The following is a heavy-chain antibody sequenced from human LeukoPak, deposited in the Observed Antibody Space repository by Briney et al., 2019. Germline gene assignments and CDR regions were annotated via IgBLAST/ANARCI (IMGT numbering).Heavy chain of an antibody. V-gene: IGHV3-9*01. J-gene: IGHJ3*02. CDR3: AKDILRDVPLGAFDI. D-gene: IGHD2-15*01. Sequence: GGSLRLSCAASGFTFDDYAMHWVRQAPGKGLEWVSGISWNSGSIGYADSVKGQFTISRDNAKNSLYLQMNSLRAEDTALYYCAKDILRDVPLGAFDIWGQGTMVTVSS. CDR2: ISWNSGSI. CDR1: GFTFDDYA.